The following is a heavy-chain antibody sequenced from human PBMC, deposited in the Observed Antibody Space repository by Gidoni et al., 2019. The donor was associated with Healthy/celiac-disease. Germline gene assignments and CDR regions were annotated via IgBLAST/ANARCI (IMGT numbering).Heavy chain of an antibody. CDR3: ATTIAAAGRFDY. CDR2: INPSGGST. CDR1: GYTFTSYY. V-gene: IGHV1-46*03. Sequence: QVPLVQSGAEVKKPGASVKVSCQASGYTFTSYYMHWVRQAPGQGFEWMGIINPSGGSTSYAQKFQGRVTMTRDTSTSTVYMELSSLRSEDTAVYYCATTIAAAGRFDYWGQGTLVTVSS. J-gene: IGHJ4*02. D-gene: IGHD6-13*01.